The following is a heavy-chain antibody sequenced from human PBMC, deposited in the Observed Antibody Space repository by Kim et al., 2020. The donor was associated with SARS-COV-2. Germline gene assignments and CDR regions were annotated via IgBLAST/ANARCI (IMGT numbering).Heavy chain of an antibody. J-gene: IGHJ4*01. CDR1: GFTFSRYW. Sequence: GGSLRLSCAASGFTFSRYWMNWVRQAPGKGLEWVSTISSAGGNTFYADSVKGRFTISRDNAKNSLYLQMNSLRAEDTAVYYCASSLYTGRSHCFDYWG. D-gene: IGHD5-12*01. V-gene: IGHV3-21*01. CDR2: ISSAGGNT. CDR3: ASSLYTGRSHCFDY.